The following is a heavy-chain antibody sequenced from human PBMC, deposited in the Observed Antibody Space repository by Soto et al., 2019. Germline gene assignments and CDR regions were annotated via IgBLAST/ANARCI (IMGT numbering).Heavy chain of an antibody. CDR1: GGSISSGGYY. Sequence: SETLSLTCTVSGGSISSGGYYWSWIRQHPGKGLEWIGYIYYSGSTYYNPSLKSRVTISVDTSKNQFSLKLSSVTAADTAVYYCARVLTTFGVVITYFDYWGQGTLVTVSS. CDR2: IYYSGST. D-gene: IGHD3-3*01. J-gene: IGHJ4*02. V-gene: IGHV4-31*03. CDR3: ARVLTTFGVVITYFDY.